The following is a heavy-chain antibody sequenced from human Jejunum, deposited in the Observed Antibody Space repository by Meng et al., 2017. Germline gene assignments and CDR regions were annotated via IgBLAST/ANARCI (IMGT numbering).Heavy chain of an antibody. J-gene: IGHJ3*02. CDR2: ISGDWTVK. Sequence: FVCPGFILIDYHMHWVRQAPGKGLEWVAVISGDWTVKIYADSVKGRFTIFRDISKNTLYLQMNSLAPADTDVYFCGRYHDSSGLADSLDMWGQGTMVTVSS. V-gene: IGHV3-30*01. CDR3: GRYHDSSGLADSLDM. CDR1: GFILIDYH. D-gene: IGHD3-22*01.